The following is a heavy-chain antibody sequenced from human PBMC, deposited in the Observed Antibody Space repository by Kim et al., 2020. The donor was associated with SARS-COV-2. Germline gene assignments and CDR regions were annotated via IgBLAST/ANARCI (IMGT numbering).Heavy chain of an antibody. Sequence: VKGRFTIARDNSKNTLYLQMNSLRAEDTAVYYCAKDRLNYGSGSYRKFDYWGQGTLVTVSS. J-gene: IGHJ4*02. D-gene: IGHD3-10*01. CDR3: AKDRLNYGSGSYRKFDY. V-gene: IGHV3-23*01.